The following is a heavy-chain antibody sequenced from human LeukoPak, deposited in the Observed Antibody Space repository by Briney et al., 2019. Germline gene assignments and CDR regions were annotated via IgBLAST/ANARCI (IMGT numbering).Heavy chain of an antibody. CDR3: ARGPHYYDSSAWYYYGMDV. D-gene: IGHD3-22*01. CDR1: GFTFSSYS. Sequence: PGGSLRLSCAASGFTFSSYSMNWVRQAPGKGLEWVSSISSSSSYIYYADSVKGRFTISRDSAKNSLYLQMNSLRAEDTAVYYCARGPHYYDSSAWYYYGMDVWGQGTTVTVSS. J-gene: IGHJ6*02. CDR2: ISSSSSYI. V-gene: IGHV3-21*01.